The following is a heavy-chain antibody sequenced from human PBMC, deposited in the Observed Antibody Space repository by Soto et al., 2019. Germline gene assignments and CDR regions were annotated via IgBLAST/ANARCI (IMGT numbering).Heavy chain of an antibody. D-gene: IGHD2-15*01. CDR2: ISSGSSTI. CDR3: ARDLGYCSGGSCYVNWFDP. Sequence: EVQLVESGGGLVQPGGSLRLSCAASGFTFSSYSMNWVRRAPGKGLEWDSYISSGSSTIYYADSVKGRFTISRDNAKNSLYLQMNSLRDEDTAVYYCARDLGYCSGGSCYVNWFDPWGQGTLVTVSS. V-gene: IGHV3-48*02. CDR1: GFTFSSYS. J-gene: IGHJ5*02.